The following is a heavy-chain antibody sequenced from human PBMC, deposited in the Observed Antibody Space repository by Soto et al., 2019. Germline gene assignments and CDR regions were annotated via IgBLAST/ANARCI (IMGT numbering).Heavy chain of an antibody. Sequence: GWSXRLSCSTSVFTFIDYYMIWFGHAPGKGLEWVSCITSSASTTFYADSVKGRFTISRDNAKNTLALQMNSLRAEDTAVYYCVRDYCSHTNCPTYGMDVWGQGTTVTVSS. D-gene: IGHD2-15*01. CDR1: VFTFIDYY. CDR2: ITSSASTT. CDR3: VRDYCSHTNCPTYGMDV. V-gene: IGHV3-11*01. J-gene: IGHJ6*02.